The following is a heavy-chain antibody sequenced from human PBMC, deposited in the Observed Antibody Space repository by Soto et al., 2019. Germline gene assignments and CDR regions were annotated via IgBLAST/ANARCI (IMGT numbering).Heavy chain of an antibody. CDR2: TYFRSKWYN. Sequence: SRTLSLTCAISGDSVSSNSASWNWIRQSPSRGPEWLGRTYFRSKWYNDYAVSVKSRIIINPDTSNNQFSLQLNSVTPEDTAVYFCAKGDNLGPKSGYAFDPWGQGTMVTVSS. D-gene: IGHD5-12*01. CDR3: AKGDNLGPKSGYAFDP. CDR1: GDSVSSNSAS. J-gene: IGHJ5*02. V-gene: IGHV6-1*01.